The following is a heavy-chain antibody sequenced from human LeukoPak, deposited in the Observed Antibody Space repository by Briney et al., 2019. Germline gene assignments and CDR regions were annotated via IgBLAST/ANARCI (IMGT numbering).Heavy chain of an antibody. J-gene: IGHJ3*02. D-gene: IGHD3-22*01. CDR2: ARNKVNSYTT. V-gene: IGHV3-72*01. CDR1: GFTFSDHY. Sequence: PGGSLRPSCAASGFTFSDHYVDWVRQAPGKGLEWVGRARNKVNSYTTEYAAAVQGRFSISRDDSKNSLYLQLNSLKTEDTALYYCARSHYQSSDYFDEDAFDIWGQGAMVTVSS. CDR3: ARSHYQSSDYFDEDAFDI.